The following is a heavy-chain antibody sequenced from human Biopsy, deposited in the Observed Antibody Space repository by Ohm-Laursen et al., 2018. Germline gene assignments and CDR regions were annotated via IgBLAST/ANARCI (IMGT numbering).Heavy chain of an antibody. CDR1: GYTLISYD. CDR3: AIEGGTYSKPFDD. V-gene: IGHV1-8*01. J-gene: IGHJ4*02. CDR2: MNPNSGKT. D-gene: IGHD1-26*01. Sequence: ASVKVSCNASGYTLISYDIDWVRQATGKGLEWMGGMNPNSGKTGYAQKFQGRVTMTTNTSVNTAYMELSSLTFEDTAADYCAIEGGTYSKPFDDWGQGSQVIVSS.